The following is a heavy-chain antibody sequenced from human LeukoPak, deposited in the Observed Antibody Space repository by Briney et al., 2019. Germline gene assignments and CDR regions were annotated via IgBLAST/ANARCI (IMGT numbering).Heavy chain of an antibody. J-gene: IGHJ4*02. V-gene: IGHV1-69*06. CDR2: IIPIFGTA. CDR3: ARGRGYSYGLIDY. CDR1: GGTFSSYA. D-gene: IGHD5-18*01. Sequence: ASVKVSCKASGGTFSSYAIGWVRQAPGQGLEWMGGIIPIFGTANYAQKFQGRVTITADKSTSTAYMELSSLRSEDTAVYYCARGRGYSYGLIDYWGQGTLVTVSS.